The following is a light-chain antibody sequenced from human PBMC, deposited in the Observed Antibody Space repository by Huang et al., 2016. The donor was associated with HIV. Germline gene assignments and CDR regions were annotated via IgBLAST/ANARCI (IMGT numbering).Light chain of an antibody. J-gene: IGKJ4*01. CDR3: QQRSSGVT. V-gene: IGKV3-11*01. CDR2: DTS. CDR1: QSVGHY. Sequence: IVLTQSPATLSWYPGERITLSCRASQSVGHYVAWYQQHPGQSPKLLIYDTSNRAAGTPVRISGSGSGTDFTLTISTLESEDFAVYYCQQRSSGVTFGGGTKVQVK.